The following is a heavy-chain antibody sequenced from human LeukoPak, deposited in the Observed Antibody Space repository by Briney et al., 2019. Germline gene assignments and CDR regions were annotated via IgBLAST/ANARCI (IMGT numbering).Heavy chain of an antibody. CDR2: IYYSEST. Sequence: PSETLSLTCTVSGGSISSGGYYWSWIRQHPGKGLEWIGYIYYSESTYHNPSLKSRVTISVDTSKNQFSLKLSSVTAADTAVYYCARARLRVTMIVVENWFDPWGQGTLVTVSS. J-gene: IGHJ5*02. CDR1: GGSISSGGYY. D-gene: IGHD3-22*01. CDR3: ARARLRVTMIVVENWFDP. V-gene: IGHV4-30-4*08.